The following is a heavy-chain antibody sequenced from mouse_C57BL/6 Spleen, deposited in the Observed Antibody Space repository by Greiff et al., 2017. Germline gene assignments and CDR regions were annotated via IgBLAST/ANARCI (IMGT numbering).Heavy chain of an antibody. CDR2: INPYNGGT. CDR3: TSGDYYFDY. Sequence: VQLQQSGPVLVKPGASVKMSCKASGYTFTDYYMNWVKQSHGKSLEWIGVINPYNGGTSYNQKFKGKATLTVDKSSSTAYMELNSLTSEDSAVYYWTSGDYYFDYWGQGTTLTVSS. CDR1: GYTFTDYY. V-gene: IGHV1-19*01. J-gene: IGHJ2*01.